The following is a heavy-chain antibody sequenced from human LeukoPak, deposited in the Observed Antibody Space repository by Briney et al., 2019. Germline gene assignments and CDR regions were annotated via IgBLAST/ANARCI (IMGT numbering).Heavy chain of an antibody. V-gene: IGHV3-74*01. J-gene: IGHJ4*02. CDR2: LSNDGSST. CDR1: GFTFSNYY. D-gene: IGHD3-10*01. Sequence: PGGPLRLSCAASGFTFSNYYMHWVRQAPGKGLVWVSRLSNDGSSTNYADSVKGRFTTSRDNAKNTVYLQMNSLRVEDTAVYYCARDDGPYISGSYPDYWGQGTLVTVSS. CDR3: ARDDGPYISGSYPDY.